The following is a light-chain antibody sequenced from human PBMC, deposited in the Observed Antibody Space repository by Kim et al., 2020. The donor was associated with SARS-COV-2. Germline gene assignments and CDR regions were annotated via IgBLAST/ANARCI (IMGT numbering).Light chain of an antibody. J-gene: IGKJ1*01. Sequence: ASGGDRVTITCRASQDISNYLAWFQRKPGKAPKLLIYAASALQPGVPSRFSGSGSGTDFTLTVTSLQPEDVATYYCQKCDSAPWTFGQGTKVDIK. CDR2: AAS. CDR3: QKCDSAPWT. CDR1: QDISNY. V-gene: IGKV1-27*01.